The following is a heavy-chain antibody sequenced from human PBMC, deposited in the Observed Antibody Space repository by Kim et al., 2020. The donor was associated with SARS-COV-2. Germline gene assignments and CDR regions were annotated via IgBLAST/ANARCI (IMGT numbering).Heavy chain of an antibody. CDR3: ARLWQVLGWLDP. Sequence: SETLSLTCTVSGGSISSSSYYWGWIRQPPGKGLEWIGSIYYTGSTYFNPSLKSRVTISVDTSKNQFSLKLSSVTAADTAVDYCARLWQVLGWLDPWGQGT. D-gene: IGHD6-13*01. CDR1: GGSISSSSYY. J-gene: IGHJ5*02. V-gene: IGHV4-39*01. CDR2: IYYTGST.